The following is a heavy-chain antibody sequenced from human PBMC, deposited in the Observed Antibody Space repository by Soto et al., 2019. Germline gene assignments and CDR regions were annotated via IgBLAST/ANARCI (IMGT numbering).Heavy chain of an antibody. CDR3: TTVTPMVGNYNWFDP. D-gene: IGHD1-7*01. CDR1: GFTFRNAW. J-gene: IGHJ5*02. V-gene: IGHV3-15*01. CDR2: IKSKTDGGTT. Sequence: GGSLRLSCAASGFTFRNAWMSWVRQAPGKGLEWVGRIKSKTDGGTTDYAAPVKGRFSISRDDSRNTLYLQINSLKTEDTAVYYCTTVTPMVGNYNWFDPWGQGTLVTVSS.